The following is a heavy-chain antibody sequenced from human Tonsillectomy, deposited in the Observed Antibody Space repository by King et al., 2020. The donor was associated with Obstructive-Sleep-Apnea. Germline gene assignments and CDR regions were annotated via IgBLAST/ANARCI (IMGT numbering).Heavy chain of an antibody. Sequence: QLVQSGAEVKKPGASVKVSCKASGYTFTSYGISWVRQAPGQGLEWMGWISAYNDNTNYAQKLQGRVTITTDTSTSTVYMELRSLRSDDTAVYYCARDHSVGIIAAGTPIGYWGQGTPVTVSS. V-gene: IGHV1-18*01. CDR1: GYTFTSYG. J-gene: IGHJ4*02. CDR3: ARDHSVGIIAAGTPIGY. D-gene: IGHD6-13*01. CDR2: ISAYNDNT.